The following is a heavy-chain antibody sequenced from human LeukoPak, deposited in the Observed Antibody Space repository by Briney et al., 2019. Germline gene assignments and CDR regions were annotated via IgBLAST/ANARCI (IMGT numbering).Heavy chain of an antibody. V-gene: IGHV3-66*02. CDR2: IYSGGNT. CDR3: ARPWDARLNFDY. CDR1: GFTISSNY. Sequence: GGSLRLSCAASGFTISSNYMNWVRQAPGKGLEWVSVIYSGGNTYYADSVKGRFTISRDNSKNTLYLQMNSLGDEDTAIYYCARPWDARLNFDYWGQGTLVTVSS. D-gene: IGHD1-26*01. J-gene: IGHJ4*02.